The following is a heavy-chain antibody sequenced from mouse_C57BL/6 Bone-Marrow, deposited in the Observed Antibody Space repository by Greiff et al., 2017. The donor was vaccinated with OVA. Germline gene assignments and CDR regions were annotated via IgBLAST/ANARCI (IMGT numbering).Heavy chain of an antibody. CDR3: ARSLYDYDGVDY. V-gene: IGHV1-55*01. D-gene: IGHD2-4*01. J-gene: IGHJ2*01. CDR2: IYPGSGST. CDR1: GYTFTSYW. Sequence: VQLQQPGAELVKPGASVKMSCKASGYTFTSYWITWVKQRPGQGLEWIGDIYPGSGSTNYNEKFKSKATLTVDTSSSTAYMPLSSLTSEDSAVYYCARSLYDYDGVDYWGQGTTLTVSS.